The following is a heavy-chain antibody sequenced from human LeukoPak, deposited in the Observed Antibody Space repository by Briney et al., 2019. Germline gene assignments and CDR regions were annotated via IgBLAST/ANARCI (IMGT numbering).Heavy chain of an antibody. Sequence: GGSLRLSCEASGFTFSNAWMTWVRQAPGKGLEWVANIKQDGSEKYYVDSVKGRFTISRDNVKNSLYLQMNSLRPEDAAVYYCAKAPVTTCRGAFCYPFDYWGLGTLVTVSS. CDR3: AKAPVTTCRGAFCYPFDY. V-gene: IGHV3-7*03. CDR1: GFTFSNAW. D-gene: IGHD2-15*01. CDR2: IKQDGSEK. J-gene: IGHJ4*02.